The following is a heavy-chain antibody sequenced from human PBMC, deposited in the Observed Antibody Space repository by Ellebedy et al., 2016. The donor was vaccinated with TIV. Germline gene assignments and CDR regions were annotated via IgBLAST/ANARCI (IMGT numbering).Heavy chain of an antibody. CDR3: ARDRLRPHYGIDV. V-gene: IGHV1-18*01. J-gene: IGHJ6*02. CDR1: GYTFTSYG. Sequence: ASVKVSCXASGYTFTSYGISWVRQAPGQGLEWMGWISAYNGNTNYAQKLQGRVTVTADTSTSTAYMELRSLRSDDTAVYYCARDRLRPHYGIDVWGQGTTVTVSS. CDR2: ISAYNGNT. D-gene: IGHD3-10*01.